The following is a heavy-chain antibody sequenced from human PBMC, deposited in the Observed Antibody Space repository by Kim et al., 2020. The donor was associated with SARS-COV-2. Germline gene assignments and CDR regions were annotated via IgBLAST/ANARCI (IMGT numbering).Heavy chain of an antibody. CDR1: GFTFSSYA. D-gene: IGHD6-19*01. Sequence: GGSLRLSCAASGFTFSSYAMHWVRQAPGKGLEWVAVISYDGSNKYYADSVKGRFTISRDNSKNTLYLQMNSLRAEDTAVYYCARDGRAEQSKDYWGQGTLVTVSS. J-gene: IGHJ4*02. V-gene: IGHV3-30-3*01. CDR3: ARDGRAEQSKDY. CDR2: ISYDGSNK.